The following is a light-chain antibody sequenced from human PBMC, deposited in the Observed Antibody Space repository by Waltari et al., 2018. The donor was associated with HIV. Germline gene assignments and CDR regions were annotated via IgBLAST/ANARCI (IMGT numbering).Light chain of an antibody. CDR3: QVWDIRSDSVV. CDR2: DDS. V-gene: IGLV3-21*04. J-gene: IGLJ2*01. CDR1: KIGGER. Sequence: SYVVTQPPSVSVAPGETATITCGGNKIGGERVHWYKQKPGQAPVLVMYDDSDRPSGIPERLSASNSGNTATVTISRVEAGDEADYYCQVWDIRSDSVVFGGGTKLTVL.